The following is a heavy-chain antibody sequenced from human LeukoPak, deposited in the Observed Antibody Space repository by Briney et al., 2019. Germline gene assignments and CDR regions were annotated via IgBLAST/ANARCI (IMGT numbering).Heavy chain of an antibody. D-gene: IGHD2-2*01. V-gene: IGHV3-48*01. Sequence: GGSLRLSCAASEFTFSSYGMNWVRQAPGKGLEWVSYISTSSRTIYYADSVKGRFTISRGNSKNTLYLQMNSLRAEDTAVYYCARDLIFVPAAAMLDSATNFGAFDIWGQGTMVAASS. CDR3: ARDLIFVPAAAMLDSATNFGAFDI. J-gene: IGHJ3*02. CDR2: ISTSSRTI. CDR1: EFTFSSYG.